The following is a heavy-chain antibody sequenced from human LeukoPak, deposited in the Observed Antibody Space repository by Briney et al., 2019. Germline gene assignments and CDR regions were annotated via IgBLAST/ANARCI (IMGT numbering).Heavy chain of an antibody. J-gene: IGHJ5*02. CDR2: IYHSGST. Sequence: PSETLSLTCTVSGGSISSGGYYWSWIRQPPGKGLEWIGYIYHSGSTYYNPSLKSRVTISVDRSKNQFSLKLSSVTAADTAVYYCAGGFTIFGVVISFDPWGQGTLVTVSS. CDR1: GGSISSGGYY. D-gene: IGHD3-3*01. CDR3: AGGFTIFGVVISFDP. V-gene: IGHV4-30-2*01.